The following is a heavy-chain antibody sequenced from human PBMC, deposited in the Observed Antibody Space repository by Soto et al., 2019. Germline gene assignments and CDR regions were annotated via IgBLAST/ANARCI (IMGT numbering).Heavy chain of an antibody. Sequence: GGSLRLSCAASGFTFSSYAMSWVRQAPGKGLEWVSAISGSGGSTYYADSVKGRFTISRDNSKNTLYLQMNSLRAEDTAVYYCAKGIGYSSGWYQSPLPGYWGQGTLVTVSS. D-gene: IGHD6-19*01. V-gene: IGHV3-23*01. CDR3: AKGIGYSSGWYQSPLPGY. J-gene: IGHJ4*02. CDR2: ISGSGGST. CDR1: GFTFSSYA.